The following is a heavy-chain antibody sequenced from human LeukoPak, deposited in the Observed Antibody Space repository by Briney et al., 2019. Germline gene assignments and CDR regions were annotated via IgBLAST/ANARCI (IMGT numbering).Heavy chain of an antibody. CDR3: AREGWRDGFNYFDY. CDR2: ISSSGSTI. V-gene: IGHV3-48*03. CDR1: GFTFSSYE. Sequence: GGSLRLSCAASGFTFSSYEMNWVRQAPGKGLEWVSYISSSGSTIYYADSVKGRFTISRNNAKNSLSLQMNSLRAEDTAVYYCAREGWRDGFNYFDYWGQGTLVTVSS. J-gene: IGHJ4*02. D-gene: IGHD5-24*01.